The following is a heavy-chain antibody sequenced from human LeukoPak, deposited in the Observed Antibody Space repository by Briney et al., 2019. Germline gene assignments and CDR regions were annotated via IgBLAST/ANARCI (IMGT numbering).Heavy chain of an antibody. Sequence: PGGSLRLSCAASGFTFSSYEMNWVRPAPGKGLEWVSYISSSGSTIYYADSVKGRFTISRDNAKNSLYLQMNSLRAEDTAVYYCAASITPNAFDIWGQGTMVTVSS. D-gene: IGHD4-23*01. J-gene: IGHJ3*02. V-gene: IGHV3-48*03. CDR3: AASITPNAFDI. CDR2: ISSSGSTI. CDR1: GFTFSSYE.